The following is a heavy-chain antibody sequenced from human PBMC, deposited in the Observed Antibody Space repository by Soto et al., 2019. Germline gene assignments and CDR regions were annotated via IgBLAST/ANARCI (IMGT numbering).Heavy chain of an antibody. V-gene: IGHV5-51*01. CDR1: GYSFTSYW. CDR2: IYPGDSDT. Sequence: GESLKISCKGSGYSFTSYWIGWVRQMPGKGLEWMGIIYPGDSDTRYSPSFQGQVTISADTSTNTDYLQLSSLRSDDTAVYYCARDNSWDYGSGLMAWWFDPWGQGTLVTVSS. D-gene: IGHD3-10*01. J-gene: IGHJ5*02. CDR3: ARDNSWDYGSGLMAWWFDP.